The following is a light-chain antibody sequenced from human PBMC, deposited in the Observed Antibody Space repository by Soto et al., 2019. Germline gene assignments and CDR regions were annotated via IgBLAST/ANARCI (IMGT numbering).Light chain of an antibody. CDR2: GAS. CDR1: QSVSSN. V-gene: IGKV3-15*01. CDR3: QQYNQWPVT. Sequence: EIVMTQSPATLSVSPGERAILPCRASQSVSSNLAWYQQKPGQAPRILIYGASTRATDIPARFSGSGSGTEFTLTISSLQSKDFAVYYCQQYNQWPVTFGGGTKVEIK. J-gene: IGKJ4*01.